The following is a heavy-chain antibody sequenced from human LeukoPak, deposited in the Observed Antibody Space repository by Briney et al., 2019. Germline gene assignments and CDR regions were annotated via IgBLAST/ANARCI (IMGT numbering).Heavy chain of an antibody. CDR1: GGTFSSYA. V-gene: IGHV1-69*13. D-gene: IGHD4-23*01. CDR3: ARRVTALGPWFDP. Sequence: SVKVSCKASGGTFSSYAISWVRQAPGQGLEWMGGIIPFLDTSNYAQKFQGRVTITADESTSTAYMELSSLRSEDTAMYYCARRVTALGPWFDPWGQGTLVIVSS. CDR2: IIPFLDTS. J-gene: IGHJ5*02.